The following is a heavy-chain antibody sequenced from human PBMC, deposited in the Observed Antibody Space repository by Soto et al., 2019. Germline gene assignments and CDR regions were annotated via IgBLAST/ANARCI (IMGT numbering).Heavy chain of an antibody. J-gene: IGHJ4*02. CDR2: INAGNGNT. D-gene: IGHD3-3*01. V-gene: IGHV1-3*01. CDR1: GYTFTSYA. CDR3: AREVSYDFWSGYLN. Sequence: ASVKVSCKASGYTFTSYAMHWVRQAPGQRLEWMGWINAGNGNTKYSQKFQGRVTITRDTSASTAYMELSSLRSEDTAVYYCAREVSYDFWSGYLNWGQGTLVTVSS.